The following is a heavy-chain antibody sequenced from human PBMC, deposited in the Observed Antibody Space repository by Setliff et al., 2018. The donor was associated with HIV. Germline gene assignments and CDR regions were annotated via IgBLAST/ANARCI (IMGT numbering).Heavy chain of an antibody. V-gene: IGHV3-7*01. J-gene: IGHJ3*01. CDR3: AREGVHHNFWSGYTYYYGLDV. D-gene: IGHD3-3*01. Sequence: GGSLRLSCTASGFTFGDYAMSWVRQAPGKGLEWVANIKQDGSEKYYVDSVRGRFTISRDNPNNLLYLQMDSLRGEDTAVYYCAREGVHHNFWSGYTYYYGLDVWGQGTTVTVSS. CDR2: IKQDGSEK. CDR1: GFTFGDYA.